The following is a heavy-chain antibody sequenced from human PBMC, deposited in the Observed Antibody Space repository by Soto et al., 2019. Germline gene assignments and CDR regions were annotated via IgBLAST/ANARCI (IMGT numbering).Heavy chain of an antibody. CDR3: AKRPTGWYFDL. Sequence: EVQLLESGGGLVQPGGSLRLSCAASGFTFSSYAMNWVRQAPGKGLEWVSVISGSGGSTYYADSVKGRFTISRDNSKNTRSLQMNSLRAGDTAVYSCAKRPTGWYFDLWGRGTLVTVSS. V-gene: IGHV3-23*01. CDR1: GFTFSSYA. CDR2: ISGSGGST. J-gene: IGHJ2*01.